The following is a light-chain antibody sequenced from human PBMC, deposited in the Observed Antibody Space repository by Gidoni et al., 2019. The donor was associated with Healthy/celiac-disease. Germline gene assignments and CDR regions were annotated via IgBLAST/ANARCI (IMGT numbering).Light chain of an antibody. CDR3: QVWVSSSDHVV. CDR2: DDS. Sequence: SYVLTQPPSVSGAPGQAAGITWGGNKICMNSVHRYQSKPGPAPVLVVYDDSARPSGIPARFSGSNSGTTAPLTISRVAAGDEADYYCQVWVSSSDHVVFGGGTKLTVL. J-gene: IGLJ2*01. V-gene: IGLV3-21*02. CDR1: KICMNS.